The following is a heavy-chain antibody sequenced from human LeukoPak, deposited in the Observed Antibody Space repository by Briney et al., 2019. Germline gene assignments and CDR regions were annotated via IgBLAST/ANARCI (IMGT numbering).Heavy chain of an antibody. CDR2: ISAYNGNT. CDR3: ARGKECSSAYCPLGY. V-gene: IGHV1-18*04. Sequence: GASVKVSCKASGYNFTNFGISWVRQAPGQGLEWMAWISAYNGNTNYAQKFQDRVTMTTDTSTTTAYMGLRSLRADDTALYYCARGKECSSAYCPLGYWGQGTLVTVSS. J-gene: IGHJ4*02. CDR1: GYNFTNFG. D-gene: IGHD2-2*01.